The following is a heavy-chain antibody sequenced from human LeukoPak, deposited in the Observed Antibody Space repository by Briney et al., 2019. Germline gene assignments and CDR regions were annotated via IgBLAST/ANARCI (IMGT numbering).Heavy chain of an antibody. D-gene: IGHD2-8*01. CDR3: ARGPYCTNGVCYTPDAFDI. Sequence: GGSLRLSCAASGFTFSSYVMTWVRQAPGKGLEWVSGISGSGGSSSHADSVKGRFTISRDNSKNTLYLQMNSLRAEDTAVYYCARGPYCTNGVCYTPDAFDIWGQGTMVTVSS. V-gene: IGHV3-23*01. J-gene: IGHJ3*02. CDR2: ISGSGGSS. CDR1: GFTFSSYV.